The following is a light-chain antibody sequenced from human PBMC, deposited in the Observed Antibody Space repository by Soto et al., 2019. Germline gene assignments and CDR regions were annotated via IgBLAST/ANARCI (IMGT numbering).Light chain of an antibody. J-gene: IGLJ2*01. CDR2: DVS. Sequence: QSVLTQPASVSGSPGQSITISCTGTSSDVGGYNYVSWYQQHPGKAPKLMIYDVSNRPSGVSNRFSGSKSGNTASLTISGLQAEDEADHYCSSYTSSSTPYVVFGGGTKLTVL. CDR3: SSYTSSSTPYVV. V-gene: IGLV2-14*01. CDR1: SSDVGGYNY.